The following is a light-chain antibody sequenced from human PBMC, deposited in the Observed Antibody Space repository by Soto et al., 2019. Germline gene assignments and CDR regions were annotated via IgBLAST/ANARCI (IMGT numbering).Light chain of an antibody. CDR2: GTN. CDR1: AGSVSTTYS. CDR3: VLYMGSGISV. J-gene: IGLJ2*01. Sequence: QAVVTQEPSFSVSPGGTVTLTCGLNAGSVSTTYSPSWYQQTPGQAPRTLIYGTNARSSGVPDRFSGSILGNKAALTITGAQADDESDYYCVLYMGSGISVFGGGTQLTVL. V-gene: IGLV8-61*01.